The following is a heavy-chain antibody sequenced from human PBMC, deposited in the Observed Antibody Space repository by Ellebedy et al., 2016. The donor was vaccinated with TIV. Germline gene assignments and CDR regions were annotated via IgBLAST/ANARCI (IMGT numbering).Heavy chain of an antibody. CDR2: IKQSGSET. V-gene: IGHV3-7*01. CDR3: TKDGSGTMNF. CDR1: GFTFSTYW. D-gene: IGHD1-1*01. J-gene: IGHJ4*02. Sequence: PGGSLRLSCATSGFTFSTYWMHWVRQAPGKGLEWVANIKQSGSETNYVDSVKGRFTISRDNAKNSLYLQMNSLRADDTAVYYCTKDGSGTMNFWGQGTLVTVSS.